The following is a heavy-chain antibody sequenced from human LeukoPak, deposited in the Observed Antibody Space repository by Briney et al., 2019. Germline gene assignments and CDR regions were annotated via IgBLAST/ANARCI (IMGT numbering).Heavy chain of an antibody. CDR3: ARGATLTAVTT. Sequence: PSDTLSLTCTVSGRSISSFFWSWIRPPPGEGLEWIACLYYNGSPNYNTSLKSRVTISVDTSKIQFSLELNSVTAADTAVYCCARGATLTAVTTWGLGTLVTVSS. CDR1: GRSISSFF. D-gene: IGHD4-17*01. CDR2: LYYNGSP. J-gene: IGHJ5*02. V-gene: IGHV4-59*07.